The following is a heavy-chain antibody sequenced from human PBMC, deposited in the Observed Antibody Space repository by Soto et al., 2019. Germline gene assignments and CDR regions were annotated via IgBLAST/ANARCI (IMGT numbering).Heavy chain of an antibody. CDR2: ISADNGNT. J-gene: IGHJ4*02. Sequence: QVQLVQSGAEVKKPGASVKVSCKASGYTFTSYGISWGRQAPGQGFEWMGWISADNGNTKHAQQLQGRVTMTRDTSTIPAYMELRSLRSEDTAVYYCARGTRVKIGNYWGQGTLVTVSA. V-gene: IGHV1-18*01. CDR3: ARGTRVKIGNY. CDR1: GYTFTSYG. D-gene: IGHD2-21*01.